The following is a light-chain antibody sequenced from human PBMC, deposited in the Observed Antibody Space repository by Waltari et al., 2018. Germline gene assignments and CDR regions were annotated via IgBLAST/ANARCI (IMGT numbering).Light chain of an antibody. CDR2: AAS. J-gene: IGKJ1*01. Sequence: DIAFTQSPGTLSVSPGDRAPLSCRASENISKYLTWYQQKPGQAPRLLIYAASTRATGIPDRFSGSGFGTDFSLTISSLEPEDFAVYYCQHYVRLPVTFGQGTKVEIK. CDR3: QHYVRLPVT. CDR1: ENISKY. V-gene: IGKV3-20*01.